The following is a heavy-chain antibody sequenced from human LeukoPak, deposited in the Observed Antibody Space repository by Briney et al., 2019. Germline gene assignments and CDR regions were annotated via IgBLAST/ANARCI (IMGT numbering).Heavy chain of an antibody. CDR1: GGSISSYY. V-gene: IGHV4-59*01. Sequence: SSETLSLTCTVSGGSISSYYWSWIRQPPGKGLEWIGYIYYSGSTDYNPSLKSRVTISVDTSKNQFSLKLSSVTAADTAVYYCARGAPAAVYYYYYGMDVWGQGTTVTVSS. J-gene: IGHJ6*02. D-gene: IGHD2-2*01. CDR2: IYYSGST. CDR3: ARGAPAAVYYYYYGMDV.